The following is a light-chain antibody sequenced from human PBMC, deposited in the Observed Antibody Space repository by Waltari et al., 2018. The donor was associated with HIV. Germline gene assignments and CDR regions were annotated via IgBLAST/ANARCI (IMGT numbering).Light chain of an antibody. CDR2: WAS. CDR1: RSVLYSSDNKNY. Sequence: DIVMTQSPDSLTVSLGERATINCKSSRSVLYSSDNKNYLVWYQQKSGQSPKVVISWASTRASGVPDRFSGSGSGTDFTLTISSLQAEDVALYYCQQYFKTPYTFGQGTKVEI. CDR3: QQYFKTPYT. V-gene: IGKV4-1*01. J-gene: IGKJ2*01.